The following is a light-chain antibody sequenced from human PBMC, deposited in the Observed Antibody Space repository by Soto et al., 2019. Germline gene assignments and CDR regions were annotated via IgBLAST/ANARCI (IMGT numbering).Light chain of an antibody. J-gene: IGKJ1*01. V-gene: IGKV3-15*01. CDR3: QHYNNWPA. CDR2: GAS. CDR1: QSVRSN. Sequence: EIMMTQSPATLSVSPGDRATLSCRASQSVRSNLAGYQQKPGQSPRLLIYGASTRATGVPARFSGSGSGTEITLTTSSLQSEEFAVYYCQHYNNWPAFGQGTKVEIK.